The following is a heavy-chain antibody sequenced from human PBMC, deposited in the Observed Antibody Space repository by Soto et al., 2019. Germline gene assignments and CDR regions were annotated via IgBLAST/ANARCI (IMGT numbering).Heavy chain of an antibody. J-gene: IGHJ4*02. CDR3: AKSVDC. CDR2: ISNGGSDK. CDR1: GFTFSNYG. V-gene: IGHV3-30*18. Sequence: LSGGSLRLSCAASGFTFSNYGLHWVRQAPGKGLEWVAFISNGGSDKYYANSVKGRFTISRDNSKNTLYLQLNGLRDEDTAVYFCAKSVDCWGQGTLVTVSS.